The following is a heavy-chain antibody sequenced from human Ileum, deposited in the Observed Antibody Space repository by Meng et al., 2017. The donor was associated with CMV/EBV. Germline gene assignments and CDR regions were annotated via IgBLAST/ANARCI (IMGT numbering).Heavy chain of an antibody. V-gene: IGHV1-18*01. J-gene: IGHJ4*02. CDR1: GYTFTSYG. D-gene: IGHD6-13*01. Sequence: ASVKVSCKASGYTFTSYGISWVRQAPGQGLEWMGWIIAYNGNTNYAQKLQGRVTMTTDTSTSTAYMELRSLRSDDTAVYYCARDGVSSTSSWYNYWGQGTLVTVSS. CDR3: ARDGVSSTSSWYNY. CDR2: IIAYNGNT.